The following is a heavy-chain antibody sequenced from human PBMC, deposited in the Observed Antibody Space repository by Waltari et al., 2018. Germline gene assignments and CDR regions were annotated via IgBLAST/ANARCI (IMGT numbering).Heavy chain of an antibody. V-gene: IGHV1-3*01. CDR3: AREYSSSSGRAFDF. CDR2: LNAGNGNT. D-gene: IGHD6-6*01. CDR1: GYSFTSYA. J-gene: IGHJ3*01. Sequence: QVQLVQSGAEVKKPGASVKVSCKASGYSFTSYAMQWVRQAPGQRLEWMGWLNAGNGNTKYSQKFQGRVTITRDTSATTAYMEVSSLRSEDTAVYYCAREYSSSSGRAFDFWGQGTMVTVSS.